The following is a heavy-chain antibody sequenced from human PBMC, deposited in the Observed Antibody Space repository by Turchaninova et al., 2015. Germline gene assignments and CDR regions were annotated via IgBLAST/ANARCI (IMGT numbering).Heavy chain of an antibody. V-gene: IGHV4-31*03. CDR2: IYHSGTT. CDR3: AAHLATRGGSYYYGMDV. J-gene: IGHJ6*02. D-gene: IGHD2-15*01. CDR1: GVSISSGGYY. Sequence: QVQLQEWGPGLVKPSQTLSLTCNVSGVSISSGGYYFNWVRQHPVTGLEWIGYIYHSGTTHYNQSLEHRTLMAVDQSAHPFSLNLSAVTAADSAVYYCAAHLATRGGSYYYGMDVWGLGTAVTVAS.